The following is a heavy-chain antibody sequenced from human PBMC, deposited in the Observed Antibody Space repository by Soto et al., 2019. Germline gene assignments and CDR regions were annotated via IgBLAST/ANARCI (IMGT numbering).Heavy chain of an antibody. CDR3: ARQPDYNILTGYLYYFDY. V-gene: IGHV5-51*01. Sequence: PGESLKISCKASGYTFTSYRIGWVRQMPGKGLEWMGFIYPGDSDARYSPSFEGQVTISVDTSINTAYLRWNSLKASDTAIYYCARQPDYNILTGYLYYFDYWGQGTPVTVSS. CDR2: IYPGDSDA. CDR1: GYTFTSYR. J-gene: IGHJ4*02. D-gene: IGHD3-9*01.